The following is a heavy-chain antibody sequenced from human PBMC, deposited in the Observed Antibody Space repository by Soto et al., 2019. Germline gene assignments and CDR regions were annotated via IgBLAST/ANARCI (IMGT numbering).Heavy chain of an antibody. CDR1: GGSISSYY. CDR2: IYYSGST. D-gene: IGHD7-27*01. V-gene: IGHV4-59*08. CDR3: ARHLGGLGNFDY. Sequence: SETLSLTCTVSGGSISSYYWSWIRQPPGKGLEWIGYIYYSGSTNYNPSLKSRVTISVDTSKNQFSLKLSSVTAADTAVYYCARHLGGLGNFDYWGQGTLVTVSS. J-gene: IGHJ4*02.